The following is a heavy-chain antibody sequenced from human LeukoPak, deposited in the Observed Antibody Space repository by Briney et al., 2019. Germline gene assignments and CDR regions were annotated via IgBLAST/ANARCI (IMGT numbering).Heavy chain of an antibody. CDR1: GFTFSLYW. V-gene: IGHV3-7*01. Sequence: GGSLRLSCAASGFTFSLYWMSRVRQAPGKGLEWVANIKQDGSEQYYVDSVKGRFIISRDSAKNLLYLQMNSLRAEDTAVYYCARVMLGYCSGDTCYDPFDYWGQGALVTVSS. D-gene: IGHD2-15*01. J-gene: IGHJ4*02. CDR2: IKQDGSEQ. CDR3: ARVMLGYCSGDTCYDPFDY.